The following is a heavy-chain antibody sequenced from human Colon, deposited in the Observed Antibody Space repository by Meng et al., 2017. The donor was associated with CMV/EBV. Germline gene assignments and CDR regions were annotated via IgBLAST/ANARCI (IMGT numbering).Heavy chain of an antibody. V-gene: IGHV3-21*01. CDR3: ARTLYDFWGGFGGGPFDF. J-gene: IGHJ4*02. CDR1: GFTFSSYS. CDR2: ISSSSSYI. Sequence: GESLKISCAASGFTFSSYSMNWVRQAPGKGLEWVSSISSSSSYIYYADSVKGRFTISRDNAKNSLYLQMNSLRAEDTAVYYCARTLYDFWGGFGGGPFDFWGQGTLVTVSS. D-gene: IGHD3-3*01.